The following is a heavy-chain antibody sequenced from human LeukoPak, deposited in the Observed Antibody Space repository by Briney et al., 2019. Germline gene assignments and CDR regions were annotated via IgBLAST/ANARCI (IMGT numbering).Heavy chain of an antibody. D-gene: IGHD1-26*01. CDR3: ASLFQRELFDY. V-gene: IGHV4-59*12. CDR1: GGSISSYY. J-gene: IGHJ4*02. Sequence: PSETLSLTCTVSGGSISSYYWSWIRQPPGKGLEWIGYIYYSGSTNYNPSLKSRVTISVDTSKNQFSLKLSSVTAADTAVYYCASLFQRELFDYWGQGTLVTVSS. CDR2: IYYSGST.